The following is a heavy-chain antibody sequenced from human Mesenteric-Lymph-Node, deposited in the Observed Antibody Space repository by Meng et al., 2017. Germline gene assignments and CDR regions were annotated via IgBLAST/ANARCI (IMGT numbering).Heavy chain of an antibody. J-gene: IGHJ5*02. V-gene: IGHV1-8*03. CDR3: ARVDSNYGKSWFDP. Sequence: ASVKVSCKASGYTFTSYDINWVRQATGQGLEWMGWMNPNSGNTGYAQKFQGRVTITRNTSISTAYMELSSLRSEDTAVYYCARVDSNYGKSWFDPWGQGTLVTVSS. CDR2: MNPNSGNT. D-gene: IGHD4-11*01. CDR1: GYTFTSYD.